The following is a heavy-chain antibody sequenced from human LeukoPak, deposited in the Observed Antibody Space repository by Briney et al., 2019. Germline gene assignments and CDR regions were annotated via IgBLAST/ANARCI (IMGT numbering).Heavy chain of an antibody. CDR1: GFAFGGYA. Sequence: GGSLRLSCTASGFAFGGYAMSWVRQAPGKGLEWVSSISGGSEDTYYAGSVKGRFTISRDNSKSTLYLQMDSLRAEDTAVYYCARTIAQYSNSWLYFYYGLDVWGQGTTVTVS. J-gene: IGHJ6*02. CDR3: ARTIAQYSNSWLYFYYGLDV. V-gene: IGHV3-23*01. D-gene: IGHD6-13*01. CDR2: ISGGSEDT.